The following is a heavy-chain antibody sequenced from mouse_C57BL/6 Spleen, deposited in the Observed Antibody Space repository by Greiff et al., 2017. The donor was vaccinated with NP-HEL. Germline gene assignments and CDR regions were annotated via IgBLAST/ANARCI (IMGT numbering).Heavy chain of an antibody. Sequence: QVQLKQSGAELVRPGASVTLSCKASGYTFTDYEMHWVKQTPVHGLEWIGAIDPETGGTAYNQKFKGKAILTADKSSSTAYMELRSLTSEDSAVYYCTRWDYYGRGYWGQGTTLTVSS. CDR1: GYTFTDYE. V-gene: IGHV1-15*01. CDR3: TRWDYYGRGY. D-gene: IGHD1-1*01. J-gene: IGHJ2*01. CDR2: IDPETGGT.